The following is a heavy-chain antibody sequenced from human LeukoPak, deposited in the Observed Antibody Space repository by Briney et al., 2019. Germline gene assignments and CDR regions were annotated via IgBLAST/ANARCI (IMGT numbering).Heavy chain of an antibody. Sequence: ASVKVSCKASGYTFTSYYMHWVRQAPGQGLEWMGIINPSGGSTSYAQKFQGRVTMTRDMSTSTVYMELSSLRSEDTAVYYCARDLISWFGEVYFDYWGQGTLVTVSS. J-gene: IGHJ4*02. V-gene: IGHV1-46*01. CDR1: GYTFTSYY. CDR3: ARDLISWFGEVYFDY. CDR2: INPSGGST. D-gene: IGHD3-10*01.